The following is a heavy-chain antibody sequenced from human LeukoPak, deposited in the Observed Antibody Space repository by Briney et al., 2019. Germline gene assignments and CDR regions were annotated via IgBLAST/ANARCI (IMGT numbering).Heavy chain of an antibody. V-gene: IGHV3-33*08. Sequence: GGSLRLSCAASGFTFSSYDMHWVRQATGKGLEWVAVIWYDGSNKYYADSVKGRFTISRDNSKNTLYLQMNSLRAEDTAVYYCASSSAREYYIDVWGKGTTVTLSS. CDR3: ASSSAREYYIDV. CDR1: GFTFSSYD. J-gene: IGHJ6*03. CDR2: IWYDGSNK. D-gene: IGHD6-6*01.